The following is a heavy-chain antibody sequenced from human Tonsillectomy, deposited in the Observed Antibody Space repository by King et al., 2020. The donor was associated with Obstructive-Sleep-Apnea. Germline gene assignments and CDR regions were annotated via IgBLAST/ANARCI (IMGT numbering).Heavy chain of an antibody. CDR2: KSFDGSNK. D-gene: IGHD3-16*01. V-gene: IGHV3-30*18. J-gene: IGHJ6*04. CDR3: AKCLGSWGYYGMDV. Sequence: VQLVESGGGVVQPGRSLRLSCEASGFSISSYGMHWVRQAPGKGLEWVAVKSFDGSNKFYADSVKGRFTISRYKTKNTLYLQMNSLRTEDTAVYYCAKCLGSWGYYGMDVWGEGTTVTVSS. CDR1: GFSISSYG.